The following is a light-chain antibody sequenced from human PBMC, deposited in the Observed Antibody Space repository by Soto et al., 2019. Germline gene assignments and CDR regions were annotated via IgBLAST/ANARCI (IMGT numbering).Light chain of an antibody. J-gene: IGLJ2*01. CDR1: SSDVGAYSY. CDR3: SSYTTGNTVV. Sequence: QSALTQPASVSASPGQSIAISCSGTSSDVGAYSYVSWYQQHPGKAPKLMLFEVRIRPSGVSNRFSGSKSGNTASLTISGLQAEDEADYFCSSYTTGNTVVFGGGTKLTVL. V-gene: IGLV2-14*01. CDR2: EVR.